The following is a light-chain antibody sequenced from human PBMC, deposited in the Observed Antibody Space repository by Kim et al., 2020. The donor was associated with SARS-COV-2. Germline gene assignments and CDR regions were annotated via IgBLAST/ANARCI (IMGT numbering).Light chain of an antibody. CDR2: GKN. CDR3: NSRDSSGNHLV. V-gene: IGLV3-19*01. CDR1: SLRSYY. J-gene: IGLJ2*01. Sequence: SSELTQDPAVSVALGQTVRITCQGDSLRSYYASWYQQKPGQAPVLVIYGKNNRPSGIPDQFSGSSSGNTASLTITGAQAEDEADYYCNSRDSSGNHLVFGGGTQLTVL.